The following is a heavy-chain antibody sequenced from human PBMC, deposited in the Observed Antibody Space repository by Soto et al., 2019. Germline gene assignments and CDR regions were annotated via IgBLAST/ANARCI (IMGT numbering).Heavy chain of an antibody. Sequence: ASVKVSCKASGYTFTSYGISWVRQAPGQGLEWMGWISAYNGNTNYAQKLQGRVTMTTDTSTSTAYMELRSLRPDDTAVYHCARDRRRVYYDFWSAPYGMDVWGQGTTVTVSS. CDR3: ARDRRRVYYDFWSAPYGMDV. D-gene: IGHD3-3*01. V-gene: IGHV1-18*01. CDR2: ISAYNGNT. CDR1: GYTFTSYG. J-gene: IGHJ6*02.